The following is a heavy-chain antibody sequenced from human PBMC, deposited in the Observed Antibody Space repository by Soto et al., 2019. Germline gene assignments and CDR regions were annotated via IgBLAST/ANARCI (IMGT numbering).Heavy chain of an antibody. J-gene: IGHJ6*03. CDR1: GYTFTSYD. V-gene: IGHV1-8*01. Sequence: GASVKVSCKASGYTFTSYDINWVRQATGQGLEWMGWMNPNSGNTGYAQKFQGRVTMTRNTSISTAYMELSSLRSEDTAVYYCARRGLDCSGGSCYSEYYYYMDVWGKGTTVTVSS. CDR2: MNPNSGNT. D-gene: IGHD2-15*01. CDR3: ARRGLDCSGGSCYSEYYYYMDV.